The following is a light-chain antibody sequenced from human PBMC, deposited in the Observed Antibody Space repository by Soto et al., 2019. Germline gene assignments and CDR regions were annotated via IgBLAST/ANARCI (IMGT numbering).Light chain of an antibody. Sequence: DIQMTQSPSTLSASVGDKVTITCRASQTISFWLAWYQQKPGKAPKLLIYDASSLESGGPSRFRGSGSGTDFTLTISSLQPEDFATYYCQQTYSTLNSFGQGTKLEI. CDR1: QTISFW. J-gene: IGKJ2*03. CDR3: QQTYSTLNS. CDR2: DAS. V-gene: IGKV1-5*01.